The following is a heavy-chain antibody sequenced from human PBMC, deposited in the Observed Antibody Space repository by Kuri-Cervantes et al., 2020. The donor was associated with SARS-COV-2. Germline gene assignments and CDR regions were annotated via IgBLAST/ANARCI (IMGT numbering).Heavy chain of an antibody. Sequence: SQTLSLTCAVYGGSFSGYYWSWIRQPPGKGLRWIGEINHSGSSKYNPSLKSRVTISEDTTKNQFSVKLSSVTAADTAVYYCATRIAVAGTDQYYFDYWGQGTLVTVPS. J-gene: IGHJ4*02. CDR3: ATRIAVAGTDQYYFDY. D-gene: IGHD6-19*01. CDR2: INHSGSS. V-gene: IGHV4-34*01. CDR1: GGSFSGYY.